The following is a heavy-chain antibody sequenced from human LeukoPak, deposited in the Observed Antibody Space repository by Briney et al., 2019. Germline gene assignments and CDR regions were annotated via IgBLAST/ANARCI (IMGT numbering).Heavy chain of an antibody. Sequence: SETLSLTCIVSGSSISSYYWNWIRQPAGKGLEWIGRIYISGSTNYNPSLKSRVTMSVDTSKNQFSLKLSSVPAADTAVYYCARAAHSGSLAPFDYWGQGTLVTVSS. CDR3: ARAAHSGSLAPFDY. CDR1: GSSISSYY. V-gene: IGHV4-4*07. CDR2: IYISGST. D-gene: IGHD1-26*01. J-gene: IGHJ4*02.